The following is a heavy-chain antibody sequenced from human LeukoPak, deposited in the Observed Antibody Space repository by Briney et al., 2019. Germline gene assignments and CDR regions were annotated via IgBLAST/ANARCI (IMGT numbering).Heavy chain of an antibody. CDR1: GFTFSSYG. Sequence: GGSLRLSCAASGFTFSSYGMHWVRQAPGEGLQWVASIRYDGSNKYYADSVKGRFTISRDNSKNTLYLQMNSLRAEDTAVYYCAKELIFGVVSSVDPWGQGTLVTVSS. V-gene: IGHV3-30*02. J-gene: IGHJ5*02. CDR2: IRYDGSNK. D-gene: IGHD3-3*01. CDR3: AKELIFGVVSSVDP.